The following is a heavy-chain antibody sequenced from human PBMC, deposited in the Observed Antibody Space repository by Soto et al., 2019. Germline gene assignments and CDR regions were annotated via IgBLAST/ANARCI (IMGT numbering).Heavy chain of an antibody. CDR2: IKQDGSEK. Sequence: EVQMVESEGGLVQPGGSLRLSCAASGFIFRNYWMSWVPQAPGRGLEWVARIKQDGSEKYYVDSVKGRFTISRDNAKNSLYLRMNSLRVADTAVYYCTRPYFNSSGPYFDYWGQGTLLTVSS. D-gene: IGHD3-22*01. CDR1: GFIFRNYW. V-gene: IGHV3-7*03. J-gene: IGHJ4*02. CDR3: TRPYFNSSGPYFDY.